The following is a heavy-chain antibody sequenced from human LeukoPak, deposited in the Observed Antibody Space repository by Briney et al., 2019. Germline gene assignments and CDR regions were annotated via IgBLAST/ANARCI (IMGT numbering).Heavy chain of an antibody. CDR2: ISGSGGST. CDR3: AKDAYDFWSGPLIDY. D-gene: IGHD3-3*01. V-gene: IGHV3-23*01. J-gene: IGHJ4*02. CDR1: GFTFSSYG. Sequence: GGSLRLSCAASGFTFSSYGMHWVRQAPGKGLEWVSAISGSGGSTYYADSVKGRFTISRDNSKNTLYLQMNSLRAEDTAVYYCAKDAYDFWSGPLIDYWGQGTLVTVSS.